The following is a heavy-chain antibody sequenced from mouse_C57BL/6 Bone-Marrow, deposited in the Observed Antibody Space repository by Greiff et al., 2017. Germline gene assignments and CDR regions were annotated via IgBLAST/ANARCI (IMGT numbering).Heavy chain of an antibody. J-gene: IGHJ3*01. CDR1: GYAFTNYL. Sequence: QVQLQQSGAELVRPGTSVKVSCKASGYAFTNYLIEWVKQRPGQGLEWIGVINPGSGGTNYNEKFKGKATLTADKSSSTAYMQLSSLTSEDSAVYFGARSKNWDSWFAYWGQGTLVIVSA. D-gene: IGHD4-1*01. CDR3: ARSKNWDSWFAY. V-gene: IGHV1-54*01. CDR2: INPGSGGT.